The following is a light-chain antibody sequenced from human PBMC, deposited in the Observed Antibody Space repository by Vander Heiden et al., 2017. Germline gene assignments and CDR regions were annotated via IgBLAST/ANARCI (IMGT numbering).Light chain of an antibody. CDR3: QQKDRTTPYT. CDR2: AAS. Sequence: DIQMTQSPSSLSASVRDRVTLTCRASQSISSYLKWYQQKPGKAPKLLIYAASSLQSGVPSRCSGSGSGTDFTLTMSSLQPEDFATYYCQQKDRTTPYTFGHGTKLEIK. J-gene: IGKJ2*01. V-gene: IGKV1-39*01. CDR1: QSISSY.